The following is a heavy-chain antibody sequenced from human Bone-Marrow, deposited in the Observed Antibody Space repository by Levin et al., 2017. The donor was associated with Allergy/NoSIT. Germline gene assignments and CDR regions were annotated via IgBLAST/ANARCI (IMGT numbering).Heavy chain of an antibody. V-gene: IGHV4-59*01. Sequence: ASETLSLTCTVSGGSIGSYYWNWIRQPPGKGLEWIGYVFNTGTTYYSPSLKGRATISVDTSKNQFSLKLTSVTAADTAVYYCARDNYFNSSGSYRLDYWGQGTLVTVSS. J-gene: IGHJ4*02. CDR2: VFNTGTT. CDR1: GGSIGSYY. D-gene: IGHD3-22*01. CDR3: ARDNYFNSSGSYRLDY.